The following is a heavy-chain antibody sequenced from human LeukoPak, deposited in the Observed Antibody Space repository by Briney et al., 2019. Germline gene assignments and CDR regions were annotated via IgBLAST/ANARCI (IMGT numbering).Heavy chain of an antibody. CDR3: AREKYSSGFFDY. V-gene: IGHV3-23*01. Sequence: GGSLRLSCAASGFTFSSNAMSWVRQAPGKGLEWVSAISGSDGRTYYADSVKGRFTISRDNYKNTLYLQMNSLRAEDTAIYYCAREKYSSGFFDYWGQGTLVTVSS. D-gene: IGHD6-19*01. CDR2: ISGSDGRT. CDR1: GFTFSSNA. J-gene: IGHJ4*02.